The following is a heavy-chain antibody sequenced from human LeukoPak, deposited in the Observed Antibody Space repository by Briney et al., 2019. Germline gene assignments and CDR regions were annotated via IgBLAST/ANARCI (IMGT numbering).Heavy chain of an antibody. CDR2: IYSGGST. CDR3: AKEMPIAVAGKGTHFHY. CDR1: GFTVSSNY. D-gene: IGHD6-19*01. J-gene: IGHJ4*02. V-gene: IGHV3-53*01. Sequence: GGSLRLSCVATGFTVSSNYMSWVRQAPGKGLEWVSVIYSGGSTYYADSVKGRFTISRDNSKNTLYLQMNSLRAEDTAVYYCAKEMPIAVAGKGTHFHYWGQGTLVTVSS.